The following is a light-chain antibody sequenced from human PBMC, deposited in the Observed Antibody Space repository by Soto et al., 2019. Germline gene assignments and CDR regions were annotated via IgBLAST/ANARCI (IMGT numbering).Light chain of an antibody. V-gene: IGKV2-28*01. Sequence: DIVMTQSPLSLPVTPGEPASISCRSSQSLLHSNGYNYLDWYLQKPGQSPQLLIYLGSNRASGVPDMFRGSGSGTDCTLKSSLVEAEDVGVYYCMQALQTSITFGQGTRLEIK. J-gene: IGKJ5*01. CDR3: MQALQTSIT. CDR2: LGS. CDR1: QSLLHSNGYNY.